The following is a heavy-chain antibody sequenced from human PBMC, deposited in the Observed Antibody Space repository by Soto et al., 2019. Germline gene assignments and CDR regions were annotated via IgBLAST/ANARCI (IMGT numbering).Heavy chain of an antibody. CDR2: ISGSDSRT. D-gene: IGHD3-3*01. CDR1: GFTFSSHA. V-gene: IGHV3-23*01. CDR3: VKDWRGTKCPCMDV. J-gene: IGHJ6*02. Sequence: GGSLRLSCAASGFTFSSHAMSWVRQAPGKGLEWVSTISGSDSRTYYADSVKGRFTISRDNSKNTLYLQMNSLRVEDTAVYYCVKDWRGTKCPCMDVWGQGTTVTVSS.